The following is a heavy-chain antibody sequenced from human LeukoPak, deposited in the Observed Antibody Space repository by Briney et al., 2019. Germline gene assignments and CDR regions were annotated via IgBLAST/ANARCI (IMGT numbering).Heavy chain of an antibody. D-gene: IGHD1-26*01. V-gene: IGHV1-69*05. CDR3: ERDRLWERDFDY. CDR1: GGTFSSYA. Sequence: ASVKVSCKASGGTFSSYAISWVRQAPGQGLEWMGRIIPIFGTANYAQKFQGRVTITTDESTSTAYMELSSLRSEDTAVYYCERDRLWERDFDYWGQGTLVTVSS. J-gene: IGHJ4*02. CDR2: IIPIFGTA.